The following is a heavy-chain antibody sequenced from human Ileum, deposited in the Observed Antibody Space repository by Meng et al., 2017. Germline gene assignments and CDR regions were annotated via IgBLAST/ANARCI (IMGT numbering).Heavy chain of an antibody. Sequence: EVQLMECGGGLVKPGESLRLSCAASGLTFSNAWMTWVRQAPGKGLEWIGQIKSTTHGGTTDYAAPVTGRFIISRDDSKNTLYLQMSSLKTEDTAVYYCTTNRGISWGQGTLVTVSS. V-gene: IGHV3-15*01. J-gene: IGHJ5*02. CDR2: IKSTTHGGTT. CDR3: TTNRGIS. CDR1: GLTFSNAW.